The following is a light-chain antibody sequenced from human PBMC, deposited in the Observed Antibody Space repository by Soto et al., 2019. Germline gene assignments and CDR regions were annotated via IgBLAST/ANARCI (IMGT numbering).Light chain of an antibody. CDR2: AAS. Sequence: EIVLTQSPATLSLSPGESATLSRKASHIGSRYLARYQQKPCQAPRLLIYAASNRATGIPARFSGSGSGTDFTLTISSLVPEDFAVYYCHQRSNWPLYTFGQGTKLEIK. V-gene: IGKV3-11*01. CDR3: HQRSNWPLYT. J-gene: IGKJ2*01. CDR1: HIGSRY.